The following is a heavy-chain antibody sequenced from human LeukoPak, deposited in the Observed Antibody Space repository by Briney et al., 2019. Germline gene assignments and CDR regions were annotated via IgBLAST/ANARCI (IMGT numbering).Heavy chain of an antibody. Sequence: GGALRLSCAASGFTFSNYEMNWVRQAPGKGLEWVSYISSSGSIIHYADSVKGRFTISRDNAKNSLYLQMNSLRAEDTAVYLCASRESGSYLRCGQGTLVTVSS. D-gene: IGHD1-26*01. V-gene: IGHV3-48*03. CDR3: ASRESGSYLR. CDR2: ISSSGSII. J-gene: IGHJ4*02. CDR1: GFTFSNYE.